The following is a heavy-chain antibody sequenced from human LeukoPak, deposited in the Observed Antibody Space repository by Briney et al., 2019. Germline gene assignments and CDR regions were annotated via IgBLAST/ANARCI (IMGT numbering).Heavy chain of an antibody. D-gene: IGHD4-17*01. CDR1: GFTFDDYA. CDR3: AKGVTTVTPGEPGY. J-gene: IGHJ4*02. Sequence: PGGSLRLSCAASGFTFDDYAMHWVRQAPGKGLEWVSGISWNSGSIGYADSVKGRFTISRDNAKNSLYLQMNSLRAEDTALYYCAKGVTTVTPGEPGYWGQGTLVTVSS. CDR2: ISWNSGSI. V-gene: IGHV3-9*01.